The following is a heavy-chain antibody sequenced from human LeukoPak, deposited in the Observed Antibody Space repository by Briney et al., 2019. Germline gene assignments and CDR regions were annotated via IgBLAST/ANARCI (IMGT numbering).Heavy chain of an antibody. CDR3: ATDGAGFDT. CDR2: INIGGTNT. V-gene: IGHV3-11*01. J-gene: IGHJ5*02. CDR1: GFTFNDYY. Sequence: GRSLRLSCAASGFTFNDYYMSWIRQAPGKGLEWLSYINIGGTNTHYADSVKGRFTISRDNTKKSLYLEMNNLRAEDTAVYYCATDGAGFDTWGQGVLVTVSS.